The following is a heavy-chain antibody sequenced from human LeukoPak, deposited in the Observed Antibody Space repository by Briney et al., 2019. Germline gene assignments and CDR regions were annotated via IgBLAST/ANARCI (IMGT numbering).Heavy chain of an antibody. Sequence: SETLSLTCTVSGGSISSSSYYWGWIRQPPGKGLEWIGSIYYRGSTYYNPSLKSRVTISVDTSKNQFSLKLSSVTAADTAVYYCVRDYYDSSGYYDYYYYMDVWGKGTTVTISS. CDR2: IYYRGST. V-gene: IGHV4-39*01. CDR1: GGSISSSSYY. CDR3: VRDYYDSSGYYDYYYYMDV. D-gene: IGHD3-22*01. J-gene: IGHJ6*03.